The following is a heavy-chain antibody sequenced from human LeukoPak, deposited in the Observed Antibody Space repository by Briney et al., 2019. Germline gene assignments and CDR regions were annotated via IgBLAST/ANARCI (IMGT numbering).Heavy chain of an antibody. D-gene: IGHD3-22*01. Sequence: GGSLRLSCAASGFTFGSYGMSWVRQAPGKGLEWVSFITPNADRTSYADSVEGRFTISRDNPRSTLYMQMNSLRDEDTAIYYCAIMHGYYDGSGYWVQWGQGTLVTVSS. CDR3: AIMHGYYDGSGYWVQ. CDR2: ITPNADRT. V-gene: IGHV3-23*01. J-gene: IGHJ1*01. CDR1: GFTFGSYG.